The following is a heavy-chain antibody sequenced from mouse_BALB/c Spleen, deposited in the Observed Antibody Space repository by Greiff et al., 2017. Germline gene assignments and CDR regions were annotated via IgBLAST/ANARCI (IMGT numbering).Heavy chain of an antibody. Sequence: EVHLVESGGGLVQPGGSLKLSCAASGFTFSSYTMSWVRQTPEKRLEWVAYISNGGGSTYYPDTVKGRFTISRDNAKNTLYLQMSSLKSEDTAMYYCARHELRLQAMDYWGQGTSVTVSS. CDR3: ARHELRLQAMDY. CDR1: GFTFSSYT. D-gene: IGHD1-2*01. CDR2: ISNGGGST. J-gene: IGHJ4*01. V-gene: IGHV5-12-2*01.